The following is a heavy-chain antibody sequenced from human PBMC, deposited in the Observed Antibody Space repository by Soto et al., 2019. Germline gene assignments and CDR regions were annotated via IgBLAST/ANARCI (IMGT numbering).Heavy chain of an antibody. V-gene: IGHV4-4*02. Sequence: SETLSLTCAVSGDPISSSKWWTWVRQTPGKGLEWIGKIDQTGITNYNPSLESRVTILIDNSKNQFSLKLTSVAAVDSAFYYWARLIRDYYYYGMDVWGQGATVTVSS. CDR3: ARLIRDYYYYGMDV. CDR2: IDQTGIT. CDR1: GDPISSSKW. D-gene: IGHD2-21*01. J-gene: IGHJ6*02.